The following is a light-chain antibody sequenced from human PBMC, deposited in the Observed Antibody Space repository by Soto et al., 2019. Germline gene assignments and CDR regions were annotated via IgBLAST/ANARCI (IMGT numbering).Light chain of an antibody. CDR3: QQYDTYWT. J-gene: IGKJ1*01. Sequence: DIQMTQSPSTLSASVGDRVTITCRASQSISTWLAWYQQKPGKAPKLLIYMASTLESGVPSRFSGSGSGMEFTLTISSLQPDDFATYYCQQYDTYWTFGQRTKVEIK. V-gene: IGKV1-5*03. CDR1: QSISTW. CDR2: MAS.